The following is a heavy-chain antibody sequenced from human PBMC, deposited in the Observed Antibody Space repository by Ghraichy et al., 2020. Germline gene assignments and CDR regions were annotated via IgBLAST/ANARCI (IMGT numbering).Heavy chain of an antibody. CDR1: GFTLSSYA. J-gene: IGHJ4*02. Sequence: GGSLRLSCAASGFTLSSYAMHWVRQAPGKGLEWVAVISYDGSNKYYADSVKGRFTISRDNSKNTLYLQMNSLRAEDTAVYYCARPYYYDSSGYYSLKYSFDYWGPGTLVTVS. D-gene: IGHD3-22*01. CDR2: ISYDGSNK. CDR3: ARPYYYDSSGYYSLKYSFDY. V-gene: IGHV3-30*04.